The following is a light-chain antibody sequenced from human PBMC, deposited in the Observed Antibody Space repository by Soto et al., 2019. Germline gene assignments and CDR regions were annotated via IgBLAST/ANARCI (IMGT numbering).Light chain of an antibody. CDR1: QNINKW. CDR2: DAS. V-gene: IGKV1-5*01. CDR3: QQYDSYWT. Sequence: DIQMTQSPFTLSASVGDRVIITCRASQNINKWLAWYQQKPGKAPKVLIYDASSLESGVPSRFSGSGSGTEFTLSISSLQPDDSATYYCQQYDSYWTFGQGSKVDIK. J-gene: IGKJ1*01.